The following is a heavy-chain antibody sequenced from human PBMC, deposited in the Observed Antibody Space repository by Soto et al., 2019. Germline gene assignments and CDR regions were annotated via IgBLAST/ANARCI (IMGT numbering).Heavy chain of an antibody. CDR2: VIPIFGTA. CDR3: ASGLVPAANSYYYYGMDV. J-gene: IGHJ6*02. V-gene: IGHV1-69*12. CDR1: GGTFSSYA. Sequence: QVQLVQSGAEVKKPGSSVKVSCKASGGTFSSYAISWVRQAPGQGLEWMGGVIPIFGTANYAQKFQGSVTITADDATSTAYRELSSRRSEDTAVYYCASGLVPAANSYYYYGMDVWGQGTTVTVSS. D-gene: IGHD2-2*01.